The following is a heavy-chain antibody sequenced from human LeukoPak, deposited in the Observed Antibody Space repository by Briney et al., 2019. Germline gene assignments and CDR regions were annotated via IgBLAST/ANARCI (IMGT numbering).Heavy chain of an antibody. V-gene: IGHV3-48*01. J-gene: IGHJ4*02. CDR2: IRSRDRTI. CDR1: GFTFDDYG. D-gene: IGHD7-27*01. Sequence: PGGSLRLSCAASGFTFDDYGMDWVRQAPGKGLEWVSYIRSRDRTIYYADSVKGRFTISTDNAENSLYLQMNSLRTEDTAVYYCARDHRWGFDYWGRGTLVTVSS. CDR3: ARDHRWGFDY.